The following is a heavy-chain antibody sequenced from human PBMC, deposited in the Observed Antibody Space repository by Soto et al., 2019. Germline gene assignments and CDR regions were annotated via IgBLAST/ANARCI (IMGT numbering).Heavy chain of an antibody. D-gene: IGHD3-10*01. J-gene: IGHJ6*02. CDR1: GYTFTSYG. CDR2: ISAYNGNT. Sequence: ASVKVSCKASGYTFTSYGISWVRQAPGQGLEWMGWISAYNGNTNYAQKLQGRVTMTTDTSTSTAYMELRSLRSDDTAVYYCARDPGKSGSYYHSSYYGMDVWGQGTTVTVSS. V-gene: IGHV1-18*01. CDR3: ARDPGKSGSYYHSSYYGMDV.